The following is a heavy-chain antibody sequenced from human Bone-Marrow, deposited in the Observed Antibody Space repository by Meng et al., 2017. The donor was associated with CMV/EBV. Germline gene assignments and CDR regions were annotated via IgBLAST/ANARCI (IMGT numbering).Heavy chain of an antibody. Sequence: LSLTGAASGFTFSSYAMHWVRQAPGKGLEWVAVISYDGSNKYYADSVKGRFTISRDNSKNTLYLQMNSLRAEDTAVYYCARDQLYQLLLDYWGQGTLVTVSS. CDR1: GFTFSSYA. CDR2: ISYDGSNK. CDR3: ARDQLYQLLLDY. J-gene: IGHJ4*02. V-gene: IGHV3-30*04. D-gene: IGHD2-2*01.